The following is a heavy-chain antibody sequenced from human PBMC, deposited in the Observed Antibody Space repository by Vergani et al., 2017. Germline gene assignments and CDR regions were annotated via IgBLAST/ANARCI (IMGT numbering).Heavy chain of an antibody. J-gene: IGHJ6*02. CDR1: GFTFSSYA. D-gene: IGHD5-12*01. CDR2: ISGSGGST. V-gene: IGHV3-23*01. CDR3: ARDRVDIVATTTYYYYYDGMDV. Sequence: EVQLLESGGGLVQPGGSLRLSCAASGFTFSSYAMSWVRQAPGKGLEWVSAISGSGGSTYYADSVKGRFTISRDNSKNTLYLQMNSLRAEDTAVYYCARDRVDIVATTTYYYYYDGMDVWGQGTTVTVSS.